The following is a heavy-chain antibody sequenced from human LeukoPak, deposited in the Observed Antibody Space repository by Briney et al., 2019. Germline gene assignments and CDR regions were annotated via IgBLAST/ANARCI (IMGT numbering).Heavy chain of an antibody. CDR2: IIPILGIA. Sequence: SVKVSCKASGGTFSSYAISWVRQAPGQGLEWMGRIIPILGIAYYAQKFQGRVTITADKSTSTAYMELSSLRSEDTAVYYCARDGAGYSSGAEYFQHWGQGTLVTVSS. V-gene: IGHV1-69*04. CDR1: GGTFSSYA. J-gene: IGHJ1*01. D-gene: IGHD6-19*01. CDR3: ARDGAGYSSGAEYFQH.